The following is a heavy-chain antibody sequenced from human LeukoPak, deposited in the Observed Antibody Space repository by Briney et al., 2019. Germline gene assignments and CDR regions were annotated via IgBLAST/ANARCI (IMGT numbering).Heavy chain of an antibody. D-gene: IGHD1-26*01. CDR1: GYTLTSYD. J-gene: IGHJ4*02. Sequence: ASVKVSCKASGYTLTSYDINWVRQATGQGLEWMGWMNPNSGNTGYAQKFQGRVTMTRNTSISTAYMELSSLRSEDTAVYYCARGNMGATTFYYFDYWGQGTLVTVSS. V-gene: IGHV1-8*01. CDR3: ARGNMGATTFYYFDY. CDR2: MNPNSGNT.